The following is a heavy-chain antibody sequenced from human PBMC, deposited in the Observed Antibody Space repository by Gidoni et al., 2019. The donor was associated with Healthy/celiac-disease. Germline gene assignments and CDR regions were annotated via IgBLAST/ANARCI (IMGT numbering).Heavy chain of an antibody. J-gene: IGHJ4*02. CDR3: ARDSRALSPVGAMDY. CDR2: IYYSGST. Sequence: QVQLQESGPGLVMPSETLSLTCTVSGGSVSSGSYYWSWIRQPPGKGLEWIGYIYYSGSTNYNPSLKSRVTISVDTSKNQFSLKLSSVTAADTAVYYCARDSRALSPVGAMDYWGQGTLVTVSS. D-gene: IGHD1-26*01. CDR1: GGSVSSGSYY. V-gene: IGHV4-61*01.